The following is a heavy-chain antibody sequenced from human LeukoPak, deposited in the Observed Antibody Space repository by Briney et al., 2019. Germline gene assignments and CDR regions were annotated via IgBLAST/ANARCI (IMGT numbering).Heavy chain of an antibody. V-gene: IGHV4-59*01. Sequence: EXLSLTXAVYGGSFSGYYWSWIRQPPGKGLEWIGYIYYSGSTNYNPSLTSRVTISVDTSKNQFSLKLSSVTAADTAVYYCARANGDFWSGYDFDYWGQGTLVTVSS. CDR1: GGSFSGYY. CDR3: ARANGDFWSGYDFDY. J-gene: IGHJ4*02. D-gene: IGHD3-3*01. CDR2: IYYSGST.